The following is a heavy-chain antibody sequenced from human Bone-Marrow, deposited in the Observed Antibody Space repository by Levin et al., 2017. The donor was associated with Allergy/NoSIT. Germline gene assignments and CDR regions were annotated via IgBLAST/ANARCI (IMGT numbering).Heavy chain of an antibody. D-gene: IGHD2-2*01. J-gene: IGHJ3*02. Sequence: LGESLKISCKASGYTFTSYDINWVRQATGQGLEWMGWMNPNSGNTGYAQKFQGRVTMTRNTSISTAYMELSSLRSEDTAVYYCARVSTQEGAFDIWGQGTMVTVSS. V-gene: IGHV1-8*01. CDR3: ARVSTQEGAFDI. CDR2: MNPNSGNT. CDR1: GYTFTSYD.